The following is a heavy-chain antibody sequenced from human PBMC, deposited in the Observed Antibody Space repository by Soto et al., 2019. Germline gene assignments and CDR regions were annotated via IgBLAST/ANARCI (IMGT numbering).Heavy chain of an antibody. CDR2: VYYTGIT. CDR3: ARDSVVVRGRPPYNWFDP. V-gene: IGHV4-39*02. CDR1: GGSISSSSYY. J-gene: IGHJ5*02. Sequence: QLQLQESGPGLVKPSETLSLTCTVSGGSISSSSYYWGWIHQPPGKALEWIGHVYYTGITYYNPSLKSRVTISVATSKLQFSLQLSSVTAADTAVYYCARDSVVVRGRPPYNWFDPWGQGTLVTVSS. D-gene: IGHD2-15*01.